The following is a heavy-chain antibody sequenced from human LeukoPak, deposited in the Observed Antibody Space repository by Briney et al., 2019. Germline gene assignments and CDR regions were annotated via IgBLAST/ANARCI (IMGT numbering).Heavy chain of an antibody. CDR2: ISSSSTYI. CDR3: VKAILFGSVSYYAD. Sequence: PGGSLRLSCAASGFTFSSYRMNWVRQAPGKGLEWVSSISSSSTYIYYADSVKGRFTISRDNAKNSLYLQMNSLRAEDTAVYYCVKAILFGSVSYYADWGQGTLVTVSS. CDR1: GFTFSSYR. D-gene: IGHD3-22*01. J-gene: IGHJ4*02. V-gene: IGHV3-21*01.